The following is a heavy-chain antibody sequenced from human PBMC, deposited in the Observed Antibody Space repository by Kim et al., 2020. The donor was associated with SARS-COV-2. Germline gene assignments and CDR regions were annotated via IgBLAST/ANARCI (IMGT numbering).Heavy chain of an antibody. J-gene: IGHJ5*02. V-gene: IGHV3-33*01. CDR2: IWYDGSNK. D-gene: IGHD1-7*01. CDR1: GFTFSSYG. CDR3: ARGQLELRGDNWFDP. Sequence: GGSLRLSCAASGFTFSSYGMHWVRQAPGKGLEWVAVIWYDGSNKYYADSVKGRFTISRDNSKNTLYLQMNSLRAEDTAVYYCARGQLELRGDNWFDPWGQGTLVTVSS.